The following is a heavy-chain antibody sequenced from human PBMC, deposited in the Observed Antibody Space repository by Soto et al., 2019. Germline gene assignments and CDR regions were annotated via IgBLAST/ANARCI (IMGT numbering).Heavy chain of an antibody. D-gene: IGHD6-19*01. V-gene: IGHV3-21*01. CDR3: ARSAPGRAVAGRYFDY. Sequence: GGSLRLSCAASGFTFSSYSMNWVRQAPGKGLEWVSSISSSSSYIYYADSVKGRFTISRDNAKNSLYLQMNSLRAEDTAVYYCARSAPGRAVAGRYFDYWGQGTLVTVSS. CDR1: GFTFSSYS. CDR2: ISSSSSYI. J-gene: IGHJ4*02.